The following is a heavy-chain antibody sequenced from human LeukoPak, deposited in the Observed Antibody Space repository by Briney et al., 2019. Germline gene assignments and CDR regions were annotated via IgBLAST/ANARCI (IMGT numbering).Heavy chain of an antibody. CDR3: ARGGSGTYYHY. CDR2: IYYSGST. CDR1: GGSHTSYH. J-gene: IGHJ4*02. V-gene: IGHV4-59*01. D-gene: IGHD1-26*01. Sequence: KPSETLSLPCTVSGGSHTSYHYSWVRHPPGKGLEWIGYIYYSGSTNYNPSLKSRVTISVDTSKNQFSLKLSSVTAADTAVYYCARGGSGTYYHYWGQGTLVTVSS.